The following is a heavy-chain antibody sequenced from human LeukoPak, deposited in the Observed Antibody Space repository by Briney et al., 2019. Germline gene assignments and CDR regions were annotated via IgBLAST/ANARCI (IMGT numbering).Heavy chain of an antibody. CDR3: TTDYNWDFDY. J-gene: IGHJ4*02. CDR2: IRTKSDGGTA. D-gene: IGHD1-20*01. Sequence: GGSLRLSCAGSGFTFTQAWMNWVRHIPGKGLEWVGRIRTKSDGGTADYAAPVKGRFTISRDDSKNTLYLQMNSLKSEDTAVYYCTTDYNWDFDYWGQGTLVTVSS. CDR1: GFTFTQAW. V-gene: IGHV3-15*01.